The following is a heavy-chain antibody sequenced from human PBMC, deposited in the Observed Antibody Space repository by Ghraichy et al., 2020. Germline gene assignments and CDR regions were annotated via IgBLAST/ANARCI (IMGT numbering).Heavy chain of an antibody. Sequence: GGSLRLSCAASGFSFNTFAMSWVRQAPGKGLEWVSSISATGGGTYYAQSVKGRFTISRDNSKNTLYLQMHSQKAEDTAFYYCAKDRGIAVVPFESWGQGTLVTVSS. V-gene: IGHV3-23*01. J-gene: IGHJ4*02. CDR3: AKDRGIAVVPFES. CDR2: ISATGGGT. D-gene: IGHD6-19*01. CDR1: GFSFNTFA.